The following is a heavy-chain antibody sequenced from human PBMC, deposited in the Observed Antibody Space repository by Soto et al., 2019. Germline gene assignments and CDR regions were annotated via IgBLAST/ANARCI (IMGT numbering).Heavy chain of an antibody. CDR1: GFTFSNYA. CDR3: ARVGHYYGSGSYSELDP. Sequence: GGSLRLSCAASGFTFSNYAMSWVRQAPGKGLEWVSAIGGGGVPTYHADSVKGRFTISRDNSKNTLYLQMNSLRAEDTAVYYCARVGHYYGSGSYSELDPWGQGTLVTVSS. D-gene: IGHD3-10*01. CDR2: IGGGGVPT. V-gene: IGHV3-23*01. J-gene: IGHJ5*02.